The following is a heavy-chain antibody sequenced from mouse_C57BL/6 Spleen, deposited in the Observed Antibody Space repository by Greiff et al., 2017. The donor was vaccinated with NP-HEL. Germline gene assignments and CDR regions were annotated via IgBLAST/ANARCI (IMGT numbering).Heavy chain of an antibody. CDR1: GYTFTSYW. Sequence: QVQLQQPGAELVKPGASVKVSCKASGYTFTSYWMHWVKQRPGQGLEWIGRIHPSDSVTNYNQKFKGKATLTVDKSSSTAYMQLSSLTSEDSAIYYCAIFGGSYVGFAYWGQGTLVTVSA. D-gene: IGHD1-1*02. J-gene: IGHJ3*01. V-gene: IGHV1-74*01. CDR2: IHPSDSVT. CDR3: AIFGGSYVGFAY.